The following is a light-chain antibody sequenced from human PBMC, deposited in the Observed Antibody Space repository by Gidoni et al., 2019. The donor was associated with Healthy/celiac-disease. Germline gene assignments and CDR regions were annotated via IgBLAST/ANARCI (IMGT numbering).Light chain of an antibody. CDR1: SGSIASNY. CDR2: EDN. CDR3: QSYDSSNVV. J-gene: IGLJ2*01. V-gene: IGLV6-57*01. Sequence: NFMLNQPHSVSESPGKPVTISCTRSSGSIASNYVQWYQQRPGSSPTTVIYEDNQRPSGVPDRFSGSIDSSSNSASLTISGLKTEDEADYYCQSYDSSNVVFGGGTKLTVL.